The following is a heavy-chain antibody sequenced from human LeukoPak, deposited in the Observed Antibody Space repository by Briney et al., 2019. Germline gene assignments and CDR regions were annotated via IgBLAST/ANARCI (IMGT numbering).Heavy chain of an antibody. V-gene: IGHV3-23*01. Sequence: GGSLRLSCTASGFSFSTYCLNCVRQAPGRGLEWVSGLSGSGTITYYADAVEGRFTISRDNSKNMLYLQMNSLRAEDTAIYYCARDPYGDFIPLFDYWGQGTLLSVSS. CDR1: GFSFSTYC. CDR3: ARDPYGDFIPLFDY. CDR2: LSGSGTIT. J-gene: IGHJ4*02. D-gene: IGHD4-17*01.